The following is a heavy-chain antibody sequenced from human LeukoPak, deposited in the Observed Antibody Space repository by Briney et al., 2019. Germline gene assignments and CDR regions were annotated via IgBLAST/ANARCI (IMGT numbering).Heavy chain of an antibody. Sequence: GASVKVSCKASGGTFSSYAISWVRQAPGQGLEWMGGIIPIFGTANYAQKFQGRVTITADESTSTAYMELSSLRSEDTAVYYCSRDGHRRYYYDSGSYPSGDYWAQGTLVTVSS. CDR3: SRDGHRRYYYDSGSYPSGDY. J-gene: IGHJ4*02. CDR2: IIPIFGTA. CDR1: GGTFSSYA. D-gene: IGHD3-10*01. V-gene: IGHV1-69*13.